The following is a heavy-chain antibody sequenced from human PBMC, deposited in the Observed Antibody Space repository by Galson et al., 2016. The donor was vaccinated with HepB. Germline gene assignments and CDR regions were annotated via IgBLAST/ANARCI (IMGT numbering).Heavy chain of an antibody. J-gene: IGHJ3*01. CDR2: MSYDGINK. CDR1: GFIFSDYA. V-gene: IGHV3-30-3*01. D-gene: IGHD3-16*01. CDR3: ARALGGRVPHDF. Sequence: SLRLSCAASGFIFSDYAMHWVRQAPGKGLEWVAVMSYDGINKYYAASVQGRFTISRDTSKSTLYLQMSSLRPEDTAVYYFARALGGRVPHDFWGQGTVVTVSS.